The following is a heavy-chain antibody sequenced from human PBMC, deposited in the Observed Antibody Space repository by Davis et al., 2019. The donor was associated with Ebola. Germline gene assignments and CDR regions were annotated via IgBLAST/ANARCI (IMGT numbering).Heavy chain of an antibody. CDR1: TLTDYY. J-gene: IGHJ4*02. Sequence: TLTDYYTSWIRHLAGNWMGWAAYISTIGSTIYYAHSVKGRLTISRNNAKNSLYLQMNRLRAEDTAVYYWERYRTVVGRLPIAPIDYWGQGTLVTVSS. CDR3: ERYRTVVGRLPIAPIDY. CDR2: ISTIGSTI. D-gene: IGHD1-26*01. V-gene: IGHV3-11*04.